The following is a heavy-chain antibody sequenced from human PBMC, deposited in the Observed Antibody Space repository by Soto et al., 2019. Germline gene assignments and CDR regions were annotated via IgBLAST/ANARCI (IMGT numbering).Heavy chain of an antibody. J-gene: IGHJ3*02. D-gene: IGHD3-9*01. CDR1: GYTFTSYG. CDR2: ISAYNSNT. V-gene: IGHV1-18*01. CDR3: ARDVLTYYDILTGSHDAFDI. Sequence: GASVKVSCKASGYTFTSYGISWVRQAPGQGLEWMGWISAYNSNTNYAQKIKGRVTMTTDTSTSTAYMELRSLRSDDTAVYYCARDVLTYYDILTGSHDAFDIWGQGTMVTVSS.